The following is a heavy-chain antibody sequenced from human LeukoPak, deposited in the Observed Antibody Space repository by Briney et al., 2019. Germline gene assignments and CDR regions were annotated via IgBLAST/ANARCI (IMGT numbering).Heavy chain of an antibody. V-gene: IGHV3-23*01. CDR2: ISVSGDYT. D-gene: IGHD2-2*01. CDR1: GFTFSNAW. J-gene: IGHJ5*02. Sequence: GGSLRLSCAASGFTFSNAWMSWVRQAPGKGLDWVSTISVSGDYTYYADSVKGRFTISRDNSKNTLYLQMNSLRGEDTAVYYCAKAIGQEVPAASRWCDPWGQGTLVTVSS. CDR3: AKAIGQEVPAASRWCDP.